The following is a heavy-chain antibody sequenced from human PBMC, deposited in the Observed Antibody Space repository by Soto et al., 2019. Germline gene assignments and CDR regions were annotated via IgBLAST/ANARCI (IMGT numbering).Heavy chain of an antibody. D-gene: IGHD6-13*01. CDR3: ARDVAAAGKENWFDP. J-gene: IGHJ5*02. Sequence: QVQLVQSGAEVKKPGASVTVSCKAAGYTFTSYGISWVRQAPGQGLEWMGWISAYNGNTNYAQKLQGRVTMTTDTSTSTAYMELRSLRSDDTAVYYCARDVAAAGKENWFDPCGQGTLVTVSS. CDR1: GYTFTSYG. CDR2: ISAYNGNT. V-gene: IGHV1-18*01.